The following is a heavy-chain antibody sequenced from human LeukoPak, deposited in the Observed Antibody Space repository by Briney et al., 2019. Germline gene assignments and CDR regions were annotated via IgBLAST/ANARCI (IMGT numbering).Heavy chain of an antibody. CDR2: IYYSGST. CDR3: ARSSSGSYPYYFDY. V-gene: IGHV4-59*08. Sequence: PSQTLSLTCTVSGGSISSYYWSWIRQPPGKGLEWIGYIYYSGSTNYNPSLKSRVTISVDTSKNQFSLNLSSVTAADTAVFYCARSSSGSYPYYFDYWGQGTLVTVSS. J-gene: IGHJ4*02. CDR1: GGSISSYY. D-gene: IGHD3-10*01.